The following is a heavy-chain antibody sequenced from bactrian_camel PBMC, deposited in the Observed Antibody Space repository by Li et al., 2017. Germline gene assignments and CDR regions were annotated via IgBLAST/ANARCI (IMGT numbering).Heavy chain of an antibody. D-gene: IGHD2*01. V-gene: IGHV3S25*01. Sequence: QLVESGGGSVQAGGSLRLSCAISGYTYRPNCMGWFRQVPGEEREGVARIHYGGRIRYYVDAVKGRFTISRDSAKRTVYLQMNSLKPEDTAMYYCAADGYCSGGYPRPFGFWGQGTQVTVS. CDR3: AADGYCSGGYPRPFGF. CDR1: GYTYRPNC. J-gene: IGHJ6*01. CDR2: IHYGGRIR.